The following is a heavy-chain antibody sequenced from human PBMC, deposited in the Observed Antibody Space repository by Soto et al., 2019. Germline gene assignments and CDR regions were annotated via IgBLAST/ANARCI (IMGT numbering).Heavy chain of an antibody. Sequence: ESGGGVVQPGRSLRLSCAASGFTFSSYGMHWVRQAPGKGLEWVAVISYDGSNKYYADSVKGRFTISRDNSKNTLYLQMNSLRAEDTAVYYCAKEGIAVAGTRAFDIWGQGTMVTVSS. CDR3: AKEGIAVAGTRAFDI. D-gene: IGHD6-19*01. CDR1: GFTFSSYG. J-gene: IGHJ3*02. CDR2: ISYDGSNK. V-gene: IGHV3-30*18.